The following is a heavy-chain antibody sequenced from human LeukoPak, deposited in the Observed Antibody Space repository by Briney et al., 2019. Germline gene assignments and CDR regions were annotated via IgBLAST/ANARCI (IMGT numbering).Heavy chain of an antibody. Sequence: GGSLRLSCAASGFTFSRYWMHWVRQAPGKGLVWVSYINSDGSTTTYADSGKGRFTISRDNSKNTLYLQMNSLRAEDTAVYYCAKGSGSYYNYYMDVWGKGTTVTISS. CDR3: AKGSGSYYNYYMDV. J-gene: IGHJ6*03. V-gene: IGHV3-74*01. D-gene: IGHD3-10*01. CDR1: GFTFSRYW. CDR2: INSDGSTT.